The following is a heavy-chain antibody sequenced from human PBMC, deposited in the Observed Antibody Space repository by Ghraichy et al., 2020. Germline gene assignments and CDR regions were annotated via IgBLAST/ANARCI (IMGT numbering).Heavy chain of an antibody. J-gene: IGHJ6*02. Sequence: SETLSLTCSISGDSLSNKKTVWHWIRQSPSRGLEWLGRTYFRSKWFNDYADSVRGRITISPDAAKNTFSLQLESVTPEDTALYYCARVTRAYSYYFYPMDVWGQGTTVTVSS. CDR3: ARVTRAYSYYFYPMDV. CDR1: GDSLSNKKTV. V-gene: IGHV6-1*01. CDR2: TYFRSKWFN.